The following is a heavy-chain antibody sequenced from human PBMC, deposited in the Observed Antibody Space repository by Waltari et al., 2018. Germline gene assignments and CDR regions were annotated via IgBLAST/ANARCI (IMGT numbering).Heavy chain of an antibody. CDR1: GDSVSGNYW. CDR2: VHHSGKT. D-gene: IGHD2-2*01. J-gene: IGHJ4*02. CDR3: AGDRAIGLFFDY. V-gene: IGHV4-4*02. Sequence: QVQLQESGQGLVKPSGTLSLTCAVSGDSVSGNYWWSWVRQSPEKGLEWIVQVHHSGKTHYNPSIQSRVTISVDSPKNHFSLTLKSVTAADTAVYYCAGDRAIGLFFDYWGRGTLVTVSS.